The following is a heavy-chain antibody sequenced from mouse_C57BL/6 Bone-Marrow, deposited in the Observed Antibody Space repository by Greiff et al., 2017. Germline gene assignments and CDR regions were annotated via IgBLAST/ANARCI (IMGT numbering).Heavy chain of an antibody. CDR2: IYPRSGNT. J-gene: IGHJ3*01. Sequence: QVQLKESGAELARPGASVTLSCKASGYTFTSYGISWVKQRTGQGLEWIGEIYPRSGNTYYNEKFKGKATLTADKSSSTAYMELRSLTSEDSAVYFCATVVPFAYWGQGTLVTVSA. D-gene: IGHD1-1*01. CDR3: ATVVPFAY. V-gene: IGHV1-81*01. CDR1: GYTFTSYG.